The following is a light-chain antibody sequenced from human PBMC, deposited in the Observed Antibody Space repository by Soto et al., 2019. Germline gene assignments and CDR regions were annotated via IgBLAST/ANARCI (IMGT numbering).Light chain of an antibody. V-gene: IGLV1-47*02. CDR1: GSNIGGNY. CDR2: TSN. Sequence: QPVLTQPPSASGTPGQRVTISCSGSGSNIGGNYVYWYQQLPGTAPKLLIYTSNQRPSGVPDRFSGSKSGTSASLAISGLQSEDEADYYCAAWDDSLSGVVFGGGTKLTVL. J-gene: IGLJ2*01. CDR3: AAWDDSLSGVV.